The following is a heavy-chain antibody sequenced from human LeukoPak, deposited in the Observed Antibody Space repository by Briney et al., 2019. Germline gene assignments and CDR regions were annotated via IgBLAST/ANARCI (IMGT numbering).Heavy chain of an antibody. CDR1: GFTFSSYW. Sequence: GGSLRLSCAASGFTFSSYWMTWVRQAPGKGLEWVANIKQDGSEKYYVDSVKGRFTISRDNAKNSLCLQMNSLRAEDTAVYYCARDRGAYSNSWLDSWGQGALVTVSS. J-gene: IGHJ5*01. CDR2: IKQDGSEK. D-gene: IGHD3-16*01. CDR3: ARDRGAYSNSWLDS. V-gene: IGHV3-7*01.